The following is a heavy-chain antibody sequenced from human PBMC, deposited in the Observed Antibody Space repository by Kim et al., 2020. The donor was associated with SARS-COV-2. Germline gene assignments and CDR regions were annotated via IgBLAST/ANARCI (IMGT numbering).Heavy chain of an antibody. CDR2: IYYSGST. D-gene: IGHD3-10*01. J-gene: IGHJ4*01. V-gene: IGHV4-59*01. Sequence: SETLSLTCTVSGVSISSYYWSWIRQPPGKGLEWIGYIYYSGSTNYNPSLKSRVTISVDTSKNQFSLKLSSVTAADTAVYYCARGQGYYYGSGSNFDYWG. CDR1: GVSISSYY. CDR3: ARGQGYYYGSGSNFDY.